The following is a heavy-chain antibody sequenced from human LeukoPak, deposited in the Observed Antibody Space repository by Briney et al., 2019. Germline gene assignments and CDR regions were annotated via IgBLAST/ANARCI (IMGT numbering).Heavy chain of an antibody. J-gene: IGHJ4*02. V-gene: IGHV3-30*03. D-gene: IGHD3-16*01. CDR1: GFTFSSYS. CDR2: ISYDGSNK. CDR3: AIRDGGHFDY. Sequence: PGGSLRLSCAASGFTFSSYSMHWVRQAPGKGLEWVAVISYDGSNKYYADSVKGRFTISRDNSKNTLYLQMNSLRAEDTAVYYCAIRDGGHFDYWGQGTLVTVSS.